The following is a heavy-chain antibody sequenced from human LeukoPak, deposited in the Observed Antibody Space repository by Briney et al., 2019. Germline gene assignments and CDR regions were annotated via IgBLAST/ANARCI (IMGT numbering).Heavy chain of an antibody. Sequence: SETLSLTCAVYGGSFSGYYWRWIRQPPGKGLEWLGEIDHSGSTNYNPSLKSRVTISVDTSKTQFSLKLSSVTAADTAVYYCARGGGGDWSNAFDIWGQGTMVTVSS. D-gene: IGHD2-21*02. J-gene: IGHJ3*02. CDR2: IDHSGST. V-gene: IGHV4-34*01. CDR1: GGSFSGYY. CDR3: ARGGGGDWSNAFDI.